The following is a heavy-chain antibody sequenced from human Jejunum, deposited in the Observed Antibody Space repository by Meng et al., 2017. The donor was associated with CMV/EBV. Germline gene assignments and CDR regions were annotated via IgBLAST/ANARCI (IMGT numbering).Heavy chain of an antibody. J-gene: IGHJ5*02. CDR1: CGSFSNYY. Sequence: QGRLQRWGEGLLKPSGHSSLTCGAHCGSFSNYYWSWIRQSPGKGLEWIGEIHPSGSTYYNPSLNSRVTMSVDTSKNQFSLNLRSVTAADTAVYYCSRGADAYKSGRSWGQGTLVTVAS. D-gene: IGHD5-24*01. CDR3: SRGADAYKSGRS. V-gene: IGHV4-34*01. CDR2: IHPSGST.